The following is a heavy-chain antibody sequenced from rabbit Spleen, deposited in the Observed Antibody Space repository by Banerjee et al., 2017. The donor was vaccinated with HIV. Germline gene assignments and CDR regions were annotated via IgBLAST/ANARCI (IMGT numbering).Heavy chain of an antibody. Sequence: QSLEESGGDLVKPEGSLTLTCTASGFSFSSSYYMCWVRQAPGKGLECIACIYAGSSGSTYYASWAKGRFTISKTSSTTVTLQMTSLTAADTATYFCTRDDRGIDDIHFDLWGPGTLVTVS. V-gene: IGHV1S40*01. CDR2: IYAGSSGST. CDR1: GFSFSSSYY. CDR3: TRDDRGIDDIHFDL. J-gene: IGHJ4*01. D-gene: IGHD1-1*01.